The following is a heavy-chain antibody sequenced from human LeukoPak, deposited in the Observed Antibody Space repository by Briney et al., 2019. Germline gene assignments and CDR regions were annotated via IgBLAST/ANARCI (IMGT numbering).Heavy chain of an antibody. Sequence: SETLSLTCTVSGASINSSPYYWTWIRQPAGKGLEWIGHIFTTGPGSYNPSLRSRVTISRDTSKNEFSLSLNSVTAADTAVYYCAGSWNAERSFDPWGQGTLVTVSS. V-gene: IGHV4-61*09. CDR3: AGSWNAERSFDP. CDR1: GASINSSPYY. CDR2: IFTTGPG. D-gene: IGHD1-1*01. J-gene: IGHJ5*02.